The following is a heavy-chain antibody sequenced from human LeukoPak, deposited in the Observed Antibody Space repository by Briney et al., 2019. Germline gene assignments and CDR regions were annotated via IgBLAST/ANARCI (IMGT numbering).Heavy chain of an antibody. V-gene: IGHV4-34*01. CDR3: ARASPATYYDFWSGYRYYYYYMDV. J-gene: IGHJ6*03. CDR2: INHSGST. CDR1: GGSFSGYY. Sequence: PSETLSLTCAVYGGSFSGYYWSWIRQPPGKGLEWIGEINHSGSTNYNPSLKSRVTISVDTSKNQFSLKLSSVTAADTAVYYCARASPATYYDFWSGYRYYYYYMDVWGKGTTVTVSS. D-gene: IGHD3-3*01.